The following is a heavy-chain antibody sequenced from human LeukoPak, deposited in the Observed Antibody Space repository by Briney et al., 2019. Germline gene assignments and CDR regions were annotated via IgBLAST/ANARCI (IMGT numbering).Heavy chain of an antibody. CDR3: ARGGVVVVPAATPFDY. V-gene: IGHV6-1*01. J-gene: IGHJ4*02. Sequence: SQTLSLTCAISGDSVSSNSAAWNWIRQSPSRGLEWLGRTYYRSKWYNDYAVSVKSRITINPDTSKNQFSLQLNSVTPEDTAVYYWARGGVVVVPAATPFDYWGQGTLVTVSS. CDR1: GDSVSSNSAA. D-gene: IGHD2-2*01. CDR2: TYYRSKWYN.